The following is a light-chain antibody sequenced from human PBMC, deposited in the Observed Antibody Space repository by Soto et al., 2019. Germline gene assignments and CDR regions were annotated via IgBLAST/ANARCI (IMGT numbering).Light chain of an antibody. CDR3: QQYGSSPGT. CDR1: QSVSSSY. CDR2: GAS. Sequence: EIVLTQSPGTLSLSPGERATLSCRASQSVSSSYLAWYQQKPGQAPRLLIYGASIRATGIPDGFSGSGSGTDFTLTISRLEPEDFAVYYCQQYGSSPGTFGQGTKVEIK. V-gene: IGKV3-20*01. J-gene: IGKJ1*01.